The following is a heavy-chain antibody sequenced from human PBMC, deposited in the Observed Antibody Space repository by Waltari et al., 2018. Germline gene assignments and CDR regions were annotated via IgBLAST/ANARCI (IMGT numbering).Heavy chain of an antibody. J-gene: IGHJ4*02. CDR1: GFTFSSNT. Sequence: QVQVVESGGGVVQPGRSLTLSCAATGFTFSSNTMHWVRRAPGKGLEGVALRSNEGSDKDYEDSVKGRFTISRDNSNYKVYLQMDSLKIEDTAIYYCASRHSSSWYSFDYWGQGTLVTVSS. CDR3: ASRHSSSWYSFDY. CDR2: RSNEGSDK. D-gene: IGHD6-13*01. V-gene: IGHV3-30-3*01.